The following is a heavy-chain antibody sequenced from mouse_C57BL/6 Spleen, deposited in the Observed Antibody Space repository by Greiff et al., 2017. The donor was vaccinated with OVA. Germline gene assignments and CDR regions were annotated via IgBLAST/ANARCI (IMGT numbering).Heavy chain of an antibody. J-gene: IGHJ2*01. V-gene: IGHV1-52*01. Sequence: QVQLQQPGAELVRPGSSVKLSCKASGYTFTSYWMHWVKQRPIQGLEWIGNIDPSDSETHYNQKFKDKATLTVDKSSSTAYMQLSSLTSEDSAVYYCARDSWGEDYFDYWGQGTTLTVSS. CDR3: ARDSWGEDYFDY. CDR1: GYTFTSYW. CDR2: IDPSDSET. D-gene: IGHD3-2*01.